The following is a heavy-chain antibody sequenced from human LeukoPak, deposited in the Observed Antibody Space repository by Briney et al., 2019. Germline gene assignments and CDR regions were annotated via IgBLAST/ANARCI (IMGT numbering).Heavy chain of an antibody. J-gene: IGHJ5*02. CDR3: ARDRYNWNDEGWFDP. V-gene: IGHV1-8*03. Sequence: ASVKVSCKASGYTFTSYDINWVRQATGQGLEWMEWMNPNSGNTGYAQKFQGRVTITRNTSISTAYMELSSLRSEDTAVYYCARDRYNWNDEGWFDPWGQGTLVTVSS. CDR1: GYTFTSYD. CDR2: MNPNSGNT. D-gene: IGHD1-1*01.